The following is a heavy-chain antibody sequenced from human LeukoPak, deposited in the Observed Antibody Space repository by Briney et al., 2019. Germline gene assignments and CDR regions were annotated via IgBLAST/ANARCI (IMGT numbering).Heavy chain of an antibody. V-gene: IGHV1-2*02. D-gene: IGHD3-3*01. CDR2: INPNSGGT. CDR1: GYTFTGYY. Sequence: GASVKVSCKASGYTFTGYYMHWVRQAPGQGLEWMGWINPNSGGTNYAQKFQGRVTMTRDTSISTAYMELSRLRSDDTAVYYCARDTLFGVVTRSSYYYYYRDVWGKGPTVTFS. J-gene: IGHJ6*03. CDR3: ARDTLFGVVTRSSYYYYYRDV.